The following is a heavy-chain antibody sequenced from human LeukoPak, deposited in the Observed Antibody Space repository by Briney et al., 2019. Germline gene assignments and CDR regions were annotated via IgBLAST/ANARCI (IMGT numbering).Heavy chain of an antibody. CDR1: GFTFRNYA. CDR3: TRAYSIDWFDY. J-gene: IGHJ4*02. V-gene: IGHV3-23*01. D-gene: IGHD6-19*01. Sequence: GGSLRLSCAASGFTFRNYAMSWVRRPPGKGLEWVSTITSGDTTYFAVSVKGRFTISRDNSKNMVLLEMNSLRAEDTAVYHCTRAYSIDWFDYWGQGTLVTVSS. CDR2: ITSGDTT.